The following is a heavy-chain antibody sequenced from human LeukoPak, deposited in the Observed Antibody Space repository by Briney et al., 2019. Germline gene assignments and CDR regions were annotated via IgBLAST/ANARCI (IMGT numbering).Heavy chain of an antibody. Sequence: SETPSLTSTLSGGSPSSYNWRWIWHRPRKGLSWIGYIYYSGSTNYNPSLKSRVTISVDTSKNQFSLKLSSVTAADTAVYYCAVGASGYYFDYWGQGTLVTVSS. CDR1: GGSPSSYN. CDR3: AVGASGYYFDY. D-gene: IGHD1-26*01. J-gene: IGHJ4*02. V-gene: IGHV4-59*01. CDR2: IYYSGST.